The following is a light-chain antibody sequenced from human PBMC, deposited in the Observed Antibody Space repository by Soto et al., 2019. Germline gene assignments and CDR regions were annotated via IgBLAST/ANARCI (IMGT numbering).Light chain of an antibody. CDR1: SSNIGAGYD. CDR3: QSYANGLSSSGV. Sequence: QSVLTQPPSVSGAPGQRVTISCTGSSSNIGAGYDVHWYQQLPGTAPKLLIYGNSNRPSGVPDRFSGSKSGTSASLAITGLEAEDEDDYYCQSYANGLSSSGVFGTGTKVTVL. CDR2: GNS. V-gene: IGLV1-40*01. J-gene: IGLJ1*01.